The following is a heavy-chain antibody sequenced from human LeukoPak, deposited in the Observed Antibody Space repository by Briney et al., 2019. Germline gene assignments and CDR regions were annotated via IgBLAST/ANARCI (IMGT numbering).Heavy chain of an antibody. CDR1: GFSLSHARMG. CDR3: ARRTGYSYGYFDY. D-gene: IGHD5-18*01. CDR2: IFSNDEK. V-gene: IGHV2-26*01. Sequence: SGPTLVHPTEPLTLTCTVSGFSLSHARMGVSWIPHPPGKALEWLAHIFSNDEKSYSTSLKSRLTISKDTSKSQVVLTMTNMDPVDTATYYCARRTGYSYGYFDYWGQGTLVTVSS. J-gene: IGHJ4*02.